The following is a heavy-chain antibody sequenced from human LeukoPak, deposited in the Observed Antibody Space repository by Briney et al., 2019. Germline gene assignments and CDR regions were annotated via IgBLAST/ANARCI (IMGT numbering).Heavy chain of an antibody. CDR1: GYTFTSYG. D-gene: IGHD3-3*01. V-gene: IGHV1-18*01. CDR2: ISAYNGNT. Sequence: ASVKVSCKASGYTFTSYGISWVRQAPGQGLEWMGWISAYNGNTIYAQKFQGRLTMTTDTSTSTAYMELRSLRSDDTAVYYCAREWVKVSYYDFWSGYERGFDYWGQGTLVTVSS. CDR3: AREWVKVSYYDFWSGYERGFDY. J-gene: IGHJ4*02.